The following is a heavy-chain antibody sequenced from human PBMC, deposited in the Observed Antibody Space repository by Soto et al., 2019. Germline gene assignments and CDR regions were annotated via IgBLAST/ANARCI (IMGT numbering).Heavy chain of an antibody. V-gene: IGHV1-3*01. D-gene: IGHD5-18*01. J-gene: IGHJ4*02. Sequence: QVQLVQSGAEVKKPGASVKVSCKASGYTFTSYAMHWVRQAPGQRLEWMGWINAGNGNTKYSQKFQGRVTITRDTSASTACMELSSLRSEDTAVYYCARDGYAGEYSYGYFDYWGQGTLVTVSS. CDR2: INAGNGNT. CDR3: ARDGYAGEYSYGYFDY. CDR1: GYTFTSYA.